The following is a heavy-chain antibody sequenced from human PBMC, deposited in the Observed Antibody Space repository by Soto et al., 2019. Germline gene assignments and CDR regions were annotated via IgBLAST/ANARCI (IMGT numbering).Heavy chain of an antibody. CDR1: GFTFSRHW. V-gene: IGHV3-7*01. D-gene: IGHD6-6*01. CDR3: ARDGGQLQDYFDY. CDR2: INEDGSDK. J-gene: IGHJ4*02. Sequence: GGSLRLSCAASGFTFSRHWMSWLRQAPGKGLEWVANINEDGSDKYYVDSVKGRFTISRDNAKNSLYLQMSSLRVEDTAVYYCARDGGQLQDYFDYWGQGTTVTVSS.